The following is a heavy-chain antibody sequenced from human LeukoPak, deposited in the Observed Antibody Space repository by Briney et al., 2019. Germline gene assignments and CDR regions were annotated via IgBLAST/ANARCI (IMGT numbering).Heavy chain of an antibody. J-gene: IGHJ4*02. V-gene: IGHV4-59*11. CDR1: GGSISSHY. Sequence: SETLSLTCTVSGGSISSHYWSWIRQPPGKGLEWIGYIYYSGSTNYNPSLKSRVTISVDTSKNQFSLKLSSVTAADTAVDYCAREGGEWELLGYFDYWGQGTLVTVSS. CDR2: IYYSGST. D-gene: IGHD1-26*01. CDR3: AREGGEWELLGYFDY.